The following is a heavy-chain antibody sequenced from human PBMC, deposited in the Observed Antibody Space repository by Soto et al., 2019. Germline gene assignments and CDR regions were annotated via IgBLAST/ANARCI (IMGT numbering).Heavy chain of an antibody. J-gene: IGHJ2*01. CDR1: GYSISSGYY. CDR2: IYHSGST. CDR3: AKVSDAGRDWYFDL. V-gene: IGHV4-38-2*01. Sequence: SETLSLTCAVSGYSISSGYYWGWIRQPPGKGLEWIGSIYHSGSTYYNPSLKSRVTISTDTSNNHFSLNLRSVTAADTAVYYCAKVSDAGRDWYFDLWGRGTLVTVSS. D-gene: IGHD2-21*01.